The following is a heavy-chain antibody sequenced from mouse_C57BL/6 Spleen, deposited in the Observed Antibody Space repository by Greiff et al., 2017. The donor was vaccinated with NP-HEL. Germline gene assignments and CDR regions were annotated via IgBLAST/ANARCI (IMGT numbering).Heavy chain of an antibody. CDR1: GYTFTDYY. J-gene: IGHJ2*01. D-gene: IGHD1-3*01. CDR3: ARSGSGYFDD. V-gene: IGHV1-26*01. Sequence: VQLQQSGPELVKPGASVKISCKASGYTFTDYYMNWVKQSPGKSLEWIGDINPNNGGTSYNQKFKGKATLTVDKSSSTAYMELRSLTSEDSAVYYCARSGSGYFDDWGKGTTRPVSS. CDR2: INPNNGGT.